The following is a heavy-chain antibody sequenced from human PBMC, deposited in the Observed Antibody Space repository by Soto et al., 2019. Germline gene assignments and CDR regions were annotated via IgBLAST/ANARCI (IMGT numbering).Heavy chain of an antibody. J-gene: IGHJ6*02. V-gene: IGHV4-59*01. CDR1: GGSISSYY. D-gene: IGHD3-10*01. CDR3: ARDKGMTTYYYYGMDV. CDR2: IYYSGST. Sequence: SETLSLTCTVSGGSISSYYWSWIRQPPGKGLEWIGYIYYSGSTNYNPSLKSRVTISVDTSKNQFSLKLSSVTAADTAVYYCARDKGMTTYYYYGMDVWGQVPTVTFS.